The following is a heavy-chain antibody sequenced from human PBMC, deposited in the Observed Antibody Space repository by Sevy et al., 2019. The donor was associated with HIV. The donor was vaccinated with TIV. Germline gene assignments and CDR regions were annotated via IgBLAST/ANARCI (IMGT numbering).Heavy chain of an antibody. D-gene: IGHD2-2*01. V-gene: IGHV3-21*01. CDR2: ISASSNYI. CDR1: GFTFSNYA. CDR3: ARGAGIDCRGSSCYLDFDF. Sequence: GGSLRLSCAASGFTFSNYAMNWIRQAPGKGLEWVSVISASSNYIYYADSLKGRFTNSRDNAKNSLYLQMNSLRAEDTAVYYCARGAGIDCRGSSCYLDFDFWGQRTLVTVSS. J-gene: IGHJ4*02.